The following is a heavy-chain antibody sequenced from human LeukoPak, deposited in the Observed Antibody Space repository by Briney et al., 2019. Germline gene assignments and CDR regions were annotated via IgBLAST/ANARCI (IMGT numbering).Heavy chain of an antibody. D-gene: IGHD1-1*01. CDR2: MYTSGST. CDR3: ARGGLPGTFDI. CDR1: GGSISSYY. J-gene: IGHJ3*02. Sequence: SETLSLTCTVSGGSISSYYWSWIRQPAGKGLEWIGRMYTSGSTNYNPSLKSRVTISVDTSNNQFSLNLISVTAADTAVYYCARGGLPGTFDIWGQGTIVTVSS. V-gene: IGHV4-4*07.